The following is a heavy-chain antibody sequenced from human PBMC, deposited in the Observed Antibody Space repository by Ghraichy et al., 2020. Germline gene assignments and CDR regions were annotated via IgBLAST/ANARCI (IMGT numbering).Heavy chain of an antibody. D-gene: IGHD1-26*01. CDR1: GFTFRSYW. V-gene: IGHV3-7*01. Sequence: GGSLRLSCAASGFTFRSYWMSWVRQAPGKGLEWVANINQDGSEKYYVDSVRGRFTISRDNAKNSVYMEMNSLRAEDTAVYYCAREARYSGSYALSYGNFDLWGRGALVTVSS. CDR3: AREARYSGSYALSYGNFDL. J-gene: IGHJ2*01. CDR2: INQDGSEK.